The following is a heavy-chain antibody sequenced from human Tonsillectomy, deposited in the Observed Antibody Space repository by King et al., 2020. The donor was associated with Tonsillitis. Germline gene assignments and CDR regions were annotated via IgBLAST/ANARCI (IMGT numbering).Heavy chain of an antibody. J-gene: IGHJ4*02. D-gene: IGHD3-22*01. Sequence: QLVQSGGGVVQPGRSLRLSCAASGFTFSSYGMHWVRQAPGKGLEWVAVISYDGSNKYYADSVKGRFTISRDNSKNTLYLQMNSLSAEDTAVYYCAKDRYDSSGYYSPDYWGQGTLVTVSS. CDR3: AKDRYDSSGYYSPDY. V-gene: IGHV3-30*18. CDR2: ISYDGSNK. CDR1: GFTFSSYG.